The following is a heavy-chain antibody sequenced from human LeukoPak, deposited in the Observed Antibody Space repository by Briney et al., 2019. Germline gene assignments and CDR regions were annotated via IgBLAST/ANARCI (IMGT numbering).Heavy chain of an antibody. CDR3: ARVRDGYNYYFDY. Sequence: GGSLRLSCAASGFTFSSYGMHWVRQAPGKGLEWVSYISSSGSTIYYADSVKGRFTISRDNAKNSLYLQMNSLRAEDTAVYYCARVRDGYNYYFDYWGQGTLVTVSS. CDR1: GFTFSSYG. V-gene: IGHV3-48*03. D-gene: IGHD5-24*01. CDR2: ISSSGSTI. J-gene: IGHJ4*02.